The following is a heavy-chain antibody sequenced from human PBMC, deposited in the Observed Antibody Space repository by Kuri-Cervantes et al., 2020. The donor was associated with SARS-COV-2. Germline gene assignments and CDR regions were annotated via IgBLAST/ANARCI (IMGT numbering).Heavy chain of an antibody. J-gene: IGHJ6*03. Sequence: ASVKVSCKASGYTFTGYYMHWVRQAPGQGLEWMGWINPNSGGTNYAQKFQGWVTMTRDTSISTAYMELSRLRSEDTAVYYCARVETSGRYYYYYYMDVWGKGTTVTVSS. V-gene: IGHV1-2*04. CDR1: GYTFTGYY. D-gene: IGHD5-12*01. CDR3: ARVETSGRYYYYYYMDV. CDR2: INPNSGGT.